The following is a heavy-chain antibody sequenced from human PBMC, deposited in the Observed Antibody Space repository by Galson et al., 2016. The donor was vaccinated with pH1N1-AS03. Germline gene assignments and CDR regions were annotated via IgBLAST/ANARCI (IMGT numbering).Heavy chain of an antibody. CDR3: ARAMTERWRPESRFDY. Sequence: SVKVSCKVSGYRFTDVFFHWVRQAPGQGLEWMGWIDPKTGDTAYAYKFQGRVTMTRDRSTNTVYMELSRLTSDDAGTFYCARAMTERWRPESRFDYWSQGTLVTVSS. CDR2: IDPKTGDT. CDR1: GYRFTDVF. V-gene: IGHV1-2*02. D-gene: IGHD2-15*01. J-gene: IGHJ4*02.